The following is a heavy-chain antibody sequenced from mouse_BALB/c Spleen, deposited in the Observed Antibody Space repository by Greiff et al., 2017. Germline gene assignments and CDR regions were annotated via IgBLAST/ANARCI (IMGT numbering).Heavy chain of an antibody. CDR2: IYPGNVNT. CDR3: ANPYHFLWMDY. CDR1: GYTFTSYY. V-gene: IGHV1S56*01. D-gene: IGHD1-1*02. Sequence: VQLQQSGPELVKPGASVRISCKASGYTFTSYYIHWVKQRPGQGLEWIGWIYPGNVNTKYNEKFKGKATLTADKSSSTAYMQLSSLTSEDSAVYFCANPYHFLWMDYWGQGTLVTVSS. J-gene: IGHJ4*01.